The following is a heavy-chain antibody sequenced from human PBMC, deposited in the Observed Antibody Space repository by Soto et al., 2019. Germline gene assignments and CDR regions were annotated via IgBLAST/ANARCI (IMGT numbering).Heavy chain of an antibody. J-gene: IGHJ4*02. CDR2: ISSSSRTI. V-gene: IGHV3-11*01. D-gene: IGHD6-13*01. CDR1: GFSLSDYY. Sequence: GGSLRLSCAASGFSLSDYYMSWVRQAPGKGLEWIAYISSSSRTIYYAESVRGRFTNSRDNAENSLFLQMNSLRAEDTALYYCARNSEHFDYWGQGTLVTVSS. CDR3: ARNSEHFDY.